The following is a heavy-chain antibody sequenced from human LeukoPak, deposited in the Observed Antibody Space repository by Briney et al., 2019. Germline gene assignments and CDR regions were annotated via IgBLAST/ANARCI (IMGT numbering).Heavy chain of an antibody. Sequence: GGSLSLSCAASGFTFGSPWMHWVRQAPGKGLVWVSRINSDGSATAYADSVKGRFTISRDNAENTLYLQMNSLRAEDTAVYYCARGTAGYHSSYLDYWGQGTLVTVSS. V-gene: IGHV3-74*01. D-gene: IGHD3-16*02. CDR3: ARGTAGYHSSYLDY. J-gene: IGHJ4*02. CDR2: INSDGSAT. CDR1: GFTFGSPW.